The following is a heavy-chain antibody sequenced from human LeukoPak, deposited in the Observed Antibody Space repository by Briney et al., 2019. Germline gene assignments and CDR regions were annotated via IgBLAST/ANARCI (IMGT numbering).Heavy chain of an antibody. J-gene: IGHJ4*02. V-gene: IGHV4-39*01. CDR2: IYYSGST. Sequence: SETLSLTCTVSGGSISSSSYYWGWIRQPPGKGLEWIGSIYYSGSTYYNPSLKSRVTISVDTSKNQFSLKLSSVTAADTAVYYCARLGSSGRARDYWGQGTLVTVSS. CDR3: ARLGSSGRARDY. D-gene: IGHD6-19*01. CDR1: GGSISSSSYY.